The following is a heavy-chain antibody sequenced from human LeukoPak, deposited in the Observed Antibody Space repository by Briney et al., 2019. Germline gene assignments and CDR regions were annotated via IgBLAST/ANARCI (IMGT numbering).Heavy chain of an antibody. CDR1: GFTFSSYA. D-gene: IGHD2-2*01. CDR2: ISSSGGST. CDR3: AKGSPYSTNPHRVFDP. Sequence: GGSLRLSCAASGFTFSSYAMSWVRQAPGKGLEWVSAISSSGGSTYYADSVKGRFTISRDNSKNTLYLQMNSLRAEDTAVYYCAKGSPYSTNPHRVFDPWGQGTLVTVSS. V-gene: IGHV3-23*01. J-gene: IGHJ5*02.